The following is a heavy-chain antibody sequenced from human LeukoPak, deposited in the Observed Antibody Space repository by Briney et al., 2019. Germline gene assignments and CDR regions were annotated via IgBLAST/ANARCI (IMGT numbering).Heavy chain of an antibody. Sequence: ASVKVSCKTSGYTFTGYYMHWVRQAPGQGLEWMGWINPDSGVTKYAQKFQGRVTMTRDTSISTAYMELSRLRSDDTAVYYCARDRLRLGYERTNWFDPWGQGTLVTVSS. CDR2: INPDSGVT. D-gene: IGHD2-15*01. CDR3: ARDRLRLGYERTNWFDP. V-gene: IGHV1-2*02. J-gene: IGHJ5*02. CDR1: GYTFTGYY.